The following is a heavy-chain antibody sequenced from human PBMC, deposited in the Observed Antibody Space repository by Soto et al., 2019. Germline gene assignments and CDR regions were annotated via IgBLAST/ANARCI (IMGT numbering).Heavy chain of an antibody. D-gene: IGHD2-8*01. CDR2: ITSSGSYI. V-gene: IGHV3-21*01. J-gene: IGHJ3*02. CDR1: GFTFSSYS. Sequence: EVQLVESGGGLVKPGGSLRLSCAASGFTFSSYSMNWVRQAPGKGLEWVSSITSSGSYIYYADSVKGRFTISRDNAKNSLYLQMNSLRAEDTAVYYRARDRRTYAFAIWGHGTMVTVSS. CDR3: ARDRRTYAFAI.